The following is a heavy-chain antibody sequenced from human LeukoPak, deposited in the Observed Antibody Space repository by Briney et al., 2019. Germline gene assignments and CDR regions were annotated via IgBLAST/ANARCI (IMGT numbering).Heavy chain of an antibody. V-gene: IGHV1-2*02. Sequence: ASVKVSCTASGYTFTGYFMYWVRQAPGQGLEWMGWINPNGGGTNYAQKFQGRVTMTRDTSITTVYMELSGLSFDDTAVYYCARGGGRYSVDYWGQGTLVIVSS. CDR3: ARGGGRYSVDY. D-gene: IGHD1-26*01. CDR2: INPNGGGT. J-gene: IGHJ4*02. CDR1: GYTFTGYF.